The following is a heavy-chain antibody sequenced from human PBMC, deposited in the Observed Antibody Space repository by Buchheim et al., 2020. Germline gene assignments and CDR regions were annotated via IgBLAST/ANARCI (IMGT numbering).Heavy chain of an antibody. CDR3: ARDRMKEYYDSSGYYYDY. J-gene: IGHJ4*02. V-gene: IGHV3-11*06. CDR2: ISSTSSHI. Sequence: QVQLVESGGGLVKPGGSLRLSCAASGFTFSDYYISWIRQAPGKGLEWVSYISSTSSHINYADSVKGRFTISRDTAKNSLYLQMNSLKAEDTAVYYWARDRMKEYYDSSGYYYDYWGQGTL. D-gene: IGHD3-22*01. CDR1: GFTFSDYY.